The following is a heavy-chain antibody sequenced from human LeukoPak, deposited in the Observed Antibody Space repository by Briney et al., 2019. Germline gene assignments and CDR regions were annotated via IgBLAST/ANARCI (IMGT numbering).Heavy chain of an antibody. D-gene: IGHD3-22*01. CDR3: AQEDTITMIVVVLGALY. Sequence: GGSLRLSCAASGFTFSSYAMSWVRQAPGKGLEWVSAISSSGGSTYYADSVKGRFTISRDNSKNTLYLQMNSLRAEDTAVYYCAQEDTITMIVVVLGALYWGQGTLVTVSS. CDR1: GFTFSSYA. J-gene: IGHJ4*02. V-gene: IGHV3-23*01. CDR2: ISSSGGST.